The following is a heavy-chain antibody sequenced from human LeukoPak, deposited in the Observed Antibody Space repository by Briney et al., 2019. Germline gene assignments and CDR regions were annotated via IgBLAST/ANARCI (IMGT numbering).Heavy chain of an antibody. CDR2: ISSSSHFI. D-gene: IGHD5-18*01. V-gene: IGHV3-21*06. CDR3: ARDLDTAMPAKRYFDL. CDR1: EFTFSIYN. J-gene: IGHJ2*01. Sequence: AGGSLRLSCSASEFTFSIYNMNWVRQAPGKGLDWVSSISSSSHFIYYADSVKGRFTISRDNAKNSLYLQMNSLRPEDTAVYYCARDLDTAMPAKRYFDLWGRGTLVTVSS.